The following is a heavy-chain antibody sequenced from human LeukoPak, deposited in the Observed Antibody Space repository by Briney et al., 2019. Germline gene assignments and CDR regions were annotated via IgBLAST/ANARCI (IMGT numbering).Heavy chain of an antibody. CDR1: GFSFSKAW. D-gene: IGHD3-3*01. V-gene: IGHV3-7*01. CDR3: ARDLRFLEWSHYYYYMDV. J-gene: IGHJ6*03. Sequence: GGSLRLSCAASGFSFSKAWMSWVRQVPGKGLEWVANIKQDGSEKYYVDSVKGRFTISRDNAKNSLYLQMNSLRAEDTAVYYCARDLRFLEWSHYYYYMDVWGKGTTVTVSS. CDR2: IKQDGSEK.